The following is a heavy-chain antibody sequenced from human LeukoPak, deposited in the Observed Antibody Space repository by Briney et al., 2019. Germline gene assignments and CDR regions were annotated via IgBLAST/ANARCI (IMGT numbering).Heavy chain of an antibody. V-gene: IGHV4-34*01. D-gene: IGHD3-10*01. J-gene: IGHJ4*02. Sequence: SETLSLTCAVYGGSFSGYYWSWIRRPPGKGLEWIGEINHSGSTNYNPSLKSRVTISVDTSKNQFSLKLSSVTAADTAVYYCATGRYTHDYWGQGTLVTVSS. CDR2: INHSGST. CDR3: ATGRYTHDY. CDR1: GGSFSGYY.